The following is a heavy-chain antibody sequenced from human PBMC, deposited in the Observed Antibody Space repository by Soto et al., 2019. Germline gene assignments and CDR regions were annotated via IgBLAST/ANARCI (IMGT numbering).Heavy chain of an antibody. D-gene: IGHD1-7*01. V-gene: IGHV1-8*01. CDR3: ARERTGPNYVDY. J-gene: IGHJ4*02. CDR1: GYTFTSYD. Sequence: QVQLVQSGAEVKKPGASVKVSCKASGYTFTSYDINWVRQATGQGLEWMGWMNPNSGNTAYAQKFQGRVTMTRNTSISTAYLELSSLRSADTAVYYCARERTGPNYVDYWGQGTLVTVSS. CDR2: MNPNSGNT.